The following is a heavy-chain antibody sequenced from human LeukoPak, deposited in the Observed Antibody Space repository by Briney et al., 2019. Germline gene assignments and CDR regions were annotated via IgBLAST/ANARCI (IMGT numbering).Heavy chain of an antibody. D-gene: IGHD6-19*01. J-gene: IGHJ4*02. Sequence: SETLSLTCTVSGASINSYYWSWIRQPPGKGLEWIGYIYYSGSTNYNPSLKSRVTISVDTSKNQFSLKLSSVTAADTAVYYCARTPVAGTKPFDYWGQGTLVTVSS. V-gene: IGHV4-59*01. CDR2: IYYSGST. CDR3: ARTPVAGTKPFDY. CDR1: GASINSYY.